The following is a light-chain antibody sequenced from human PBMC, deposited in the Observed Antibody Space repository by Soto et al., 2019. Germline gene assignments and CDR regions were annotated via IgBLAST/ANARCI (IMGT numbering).Light chain of an antibody. CDR1: SSDVGGYNY. V-gene: IGLV2-14*03. J-gene: IGLJ1*01. CDR2: DVS. CDR3: SSYRTSNTRQIV. Sequence: QSALNQPASVSGSPGQSITITCTGTSSDVGGYNYVSWYQHHPGKAPKLMIYDVSNRPSGVSNRFSGSKSCNTASLSISGLQPEDEADYYCSSYRTSNTRQIVCGTGTKVTVL.